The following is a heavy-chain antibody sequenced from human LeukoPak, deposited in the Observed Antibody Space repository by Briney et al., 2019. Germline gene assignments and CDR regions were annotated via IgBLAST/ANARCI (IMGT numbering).Heavy chain of an antibody. CDR1: GFTFSTYW. J-gene: IGHJ3*02. CDR3: AKNYYGSGSHDAFDI. CDR2: INNDGSRT. V-gene: IGHV3-74*01. Sequence: PGGSLRLSCAASGFTFSTYWMHWVRQVPGKGLVWVSRINNDGSRTTYADSVKGRFTISRDNSKNTLYLQMNSLRAEDTAVYYCAKNYYGSGSHDAFDIWGQGTMVTVSS. D-gene: IGHD3-10*01.